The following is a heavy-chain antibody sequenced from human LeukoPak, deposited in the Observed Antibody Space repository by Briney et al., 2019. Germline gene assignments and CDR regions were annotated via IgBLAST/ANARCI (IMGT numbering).Heavy chain of an antibody. CDR2: IYYSGST. D-gene: IGHD1-26*01. CDR1: GGSISSSSYY. J-gene: IGHJ4*02. V-gene: IGHV4-39*01. CDR3: ARTRVGATHFDY. Sequence: PSETLSLTRTVSGGSISSSSYYWGWIRQPPGKGLEWIGSIYYSGSTYYNPSLKSRVTISVDTSKNQFSLKLSSVTAADTAVYYCARTRVGATHFDYWGQGTLVTVSS.